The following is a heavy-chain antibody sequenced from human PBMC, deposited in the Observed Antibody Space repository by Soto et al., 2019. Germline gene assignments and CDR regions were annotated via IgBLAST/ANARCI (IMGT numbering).Heavy chain of an antibody. V-gene: IGHV4-34*01. CDR1: GWSFSGYY. D-gene: IGHD3-9*01. CDR2: INHSGST. J-gene: IGHJ4*02. CDR3: ARARTYYDILTGYYSSFDY. Sequence: XETLCLTCSVYGWSFSGYYWSWIRQPPGKGLEWIGEINHSGSTSYNPSLKSRVTISVDTSKNQFSLKLSSVTAADTAVYYCARARTYYDILTGYYSSFDYWGQGTLVTVSS.